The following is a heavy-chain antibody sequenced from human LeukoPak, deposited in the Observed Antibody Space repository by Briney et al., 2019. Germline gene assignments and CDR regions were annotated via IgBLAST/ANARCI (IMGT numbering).Heavy chain of an antibody. D-gene: IGHD3-3*01. Sequence: PSETLSLTCAVYGGSFSGYYWSWIRQPPGKGLEWIGEINHSGSTNYNPSLKSRVTISVDTSKNQFSLKLSSVTAADTAVYYCARGSYYDCWSGYPQPMYYFDYWGQGTLVTVSS. CDR2: INHSGST. J-gene: IGHJ4*02. CDR1: GGSFSGYY. V-gene: IGHV4-34*01. CDR3: ARGSYYDCWSGYPQPMYYFDY.